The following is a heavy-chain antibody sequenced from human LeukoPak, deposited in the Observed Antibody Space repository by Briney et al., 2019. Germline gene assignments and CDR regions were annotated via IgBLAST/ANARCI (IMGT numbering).Heavy chain of an antibody. V-gene: IGHV4-59*01. J-gene: IGHJ5*02. D-gene: IGHD1-1*01. CDR3: ARHGTTGTNLNWFDP. Sequence: SQTLSLTCAVSGGSISSYYWSWIRQPPGKGLEWIGYIYYSGSTNYNPSLKSRVTISVDTSKNQFSLKVSSVTAADTAVYYCARHGTTGTNLNWFDPWGQGTPVTVSS. CDR1: GGSISSYY. CDR2: IYYSGST.